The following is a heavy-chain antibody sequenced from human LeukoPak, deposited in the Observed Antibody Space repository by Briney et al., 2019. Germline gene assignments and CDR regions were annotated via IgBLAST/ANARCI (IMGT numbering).Heavy chain of an antibody. CDR2: ISGSGGST. V-gene: IGHV3-23*01. J-gene: IGHJ4*02. D-gene: IGHD3-22*01. CDR1: GFTFSSYA. CDR3: AKHRRVVITTTYGY. Sequence: GGSLRLSCAASGFTFSSYAMSWVRQAPGKGLEWVSAISGSGGSTYYADSVKGRFTISRDNSKNTLYLQMNSLRAEDTAVYYCAKHRRVVITTTYGYWGQGTLVTVSS.